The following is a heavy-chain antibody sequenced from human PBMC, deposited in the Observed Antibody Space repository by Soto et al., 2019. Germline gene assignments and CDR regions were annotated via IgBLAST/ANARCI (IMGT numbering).Heavy chain of an antibody. CDR1: GYSFTSYW. J-gene: IGHJ3*02. D-gene: IGHD6-13*01. V-gene: IGHV5-51*01. CDR2: IYPGDSDT. CDR3: ATHTPGIAAAGTPDAFDI. Sequence: GESLKISCKGSGYSFTSYWIGWVRQMPGKGLEWMGIIYPGDSDTRHSPSFQGQVTISADKSISTAYLQWSSLKASDTAMYYCATHTPGIAAAGTPDAFDIWGQGTMVT.